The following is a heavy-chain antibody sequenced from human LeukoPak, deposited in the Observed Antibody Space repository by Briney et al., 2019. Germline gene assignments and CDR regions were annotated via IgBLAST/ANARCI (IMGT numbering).Heavy chain of an antibody. D-gene: IGHD3-22*01. CDR1: GYTFTGYY. V-gene: IGHV1-2*02. J-gene: IGHJ3*02. CDR3: ASEYKYDSSGANAFDI. Sequence: ASLKLSCKASGYTFTGYYMHTVRQAPGQRLEWMGWINPNSGGTNYAQKFQGRVTMTRDTSISTAYMELSSLRSADRGVYYCASEYKYDSSGANAFDIWGQGTMVTVCS. CDR2: INPNSGGT.